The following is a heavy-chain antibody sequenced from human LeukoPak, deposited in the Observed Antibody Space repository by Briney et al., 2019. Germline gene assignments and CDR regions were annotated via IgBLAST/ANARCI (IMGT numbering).Heavy chain of an antibody. CDR3: ARFTTVTATYDY. Sequence: SETLSLTCTVSGGSISSYYWSWIRQPAGKRLEWIGRIYTSGSTNYNPSLKSRVTMSVDTSKNQFSLKLSSVTAADTAVYYCARFTTVTATYDYWGQGTLVTVSS. D-gene: IGHD4-17*01. CDR1: GGSISSYY. V-gene: IGHV4-4*07. J-gene: IGHJ4*02. CDR2: IYTSGST.